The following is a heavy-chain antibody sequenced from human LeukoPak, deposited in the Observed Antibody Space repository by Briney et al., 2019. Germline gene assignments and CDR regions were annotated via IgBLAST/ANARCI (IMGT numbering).Heavy chain of an antibody. Sequence: PSETLSLTCTVSDGSISGFYWSWIRQPPGKGLEWIGYIYNSGSTKYNPSLKSRVTMSIDTSKNQFSLRLSSVTAADTAVYYCARGGDCSSWYLDKGWSDPWGHGTLVTVSS. CDR2: IYNSGST. V-gene: IGHV4-59*01. J-gene: IGHJ5*02. CDR1: DGSISGFY. D-gene: IGHD6-13*01. CDR3: ARGGDCSSWYLDKGWSDP.